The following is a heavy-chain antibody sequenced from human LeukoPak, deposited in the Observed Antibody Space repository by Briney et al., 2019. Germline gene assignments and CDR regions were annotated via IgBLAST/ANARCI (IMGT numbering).Heavy chain of an antibody. CDR3: ASETLIPAHPLGIAVAGTVY. CDR1: GYTFTSYY. J-gene: IGHJ4*02. CDR2: INPSGGST. D-gene: IGHD6-19*01. Sequence: ASVKVSCKASGYTFTSYYMHWVRQAPGQGLEWMGIINPSGGSTSYAQKFQGRVTMTRDTSTSTVYMELSSLRSEDTAVYYCASETLIPAHPLGIAVAGTVYWGQGTLVTVSS. V-gene: IGHV1-46*01.